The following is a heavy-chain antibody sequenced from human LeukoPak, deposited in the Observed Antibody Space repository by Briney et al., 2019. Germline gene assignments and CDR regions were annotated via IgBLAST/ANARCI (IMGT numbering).Heavy chain of an antibody. D-gene: IGHD4-17*01. Sequence: GGSLRLSCAASGFTFSSYGMHWVRQAPGKGLEWVAVIWYDGSNKYYADSVKGRFTISRDNSKNTLYLQMNSLRAEDTAVYYCAKGVYGDYEDAFDIWGQGTMVTVSS. CDR1: GFTFSSYG. CDR3: AKGVYGDYEDAFDI. CDR2: IWYDGSNK. V-gene: IGHV3-33*06. J-gene: IGHJ3*02.